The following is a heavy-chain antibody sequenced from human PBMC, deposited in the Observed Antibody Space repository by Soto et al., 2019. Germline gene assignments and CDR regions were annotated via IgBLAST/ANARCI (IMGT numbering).Heavy chain of an antibody. V-gene: IGHV1-69*13. CDR1: GGTFSSYA. CDR3: AGHGNRAPFDY. CDR2: IIPIFGTA. D-gene: IGHD1-1*01. Sequence: ASVKVSCKASGGTFSSYAISWVRQAPGQGLERMGGIIPIFGTANYAQKFQGRVTITADESTSTAYMELSSLRSEDTAVYYCAGHGNRAPFDYWGQGTLVTVSS. J-gene: IGHJ4*02.